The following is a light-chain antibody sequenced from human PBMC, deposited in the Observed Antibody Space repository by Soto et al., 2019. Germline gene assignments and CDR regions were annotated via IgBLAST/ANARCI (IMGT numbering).Light chain of an antibody. V-gene: IGKV3-15*01. CDR3: QHYNNWPPGT. CDR1: QSVSNK. J-gene: IGKJ1*01. CDR2: HAS. Sequence: EIVMTQSPATLSVSPGERATLSCRASQSVSNKLAWYQQKPGQAPRLLIYHASIRATGIPARFSGSGSATEFTLTISSLQSEDFAIYYCQHYNNWPPGTFGQGTKVEIK.